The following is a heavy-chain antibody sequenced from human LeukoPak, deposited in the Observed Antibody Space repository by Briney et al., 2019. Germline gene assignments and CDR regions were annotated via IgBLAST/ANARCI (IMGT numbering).Heavy chain of an antibody. CDR3: AREVYRIGVGGFDP. CDR2: IDWKGRPT. Sequence: PGGSLRLSCAASGFSFDDYDMAWLRQAPGKGLEWVSDIDWKGRPTSYADYVKGRFTISRDNAKKSLYLQLDSLRAEDTALYYCAREVYRIGVGGFDPWGQGTLVIVSS. D-gene: IGHD6-19*01. J-gene: IGHJ5*02. V-gene: IGHV3-20*04. CDR1: GFSFDDYD.